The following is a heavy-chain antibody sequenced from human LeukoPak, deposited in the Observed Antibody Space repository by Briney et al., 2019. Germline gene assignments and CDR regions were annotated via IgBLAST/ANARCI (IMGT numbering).Heavy chain of an antibody. D-gene: IGHD6-19*01. V-gene: IGHV1-2*06. CDR3: ARSRSGWYLNDY. Sequence: ASVKVSCKASGYTFTGYYMHWVRQAPGQGLEWMGRINPNSGGTNYAQKFQDRVTMTRDTSISTAYMELSRLRSDDTAVYYCARSRSGWYLNDYWGQGTLVTVSS. J-gene: IGHJ4*02. CDR1: GYTFTGYY. CDR2: INPNSGGT.